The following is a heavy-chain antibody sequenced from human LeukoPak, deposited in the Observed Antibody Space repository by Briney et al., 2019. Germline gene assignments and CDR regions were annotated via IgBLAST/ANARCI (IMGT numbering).Heavy chain of an antibody. CDR3: ARDIIIMVRGVPYGVDV. D-gene: IGHD3-10*01. J-gene: IGHJ6*02. Sequence: ASVKVSCKASGYTFTDYYMHWVRQAPGEGLEWMGRINPNSGGTNYAQKFQGRVTMTRDTSISTAYMELNRLSSDDTAVYYCARDIIIMVRGVPYGVDVWGQGTPVTVSS. CDR1: GYTFTDYY. CDR2: INPNSGGT. V-gene: IGHV1-2*06.